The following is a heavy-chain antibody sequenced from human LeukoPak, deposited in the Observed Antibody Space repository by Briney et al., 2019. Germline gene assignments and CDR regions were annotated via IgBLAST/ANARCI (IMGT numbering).Heavy chain of an antibody. CDR2: TYYRSKWYN. V-gene: IGHV6-1*01. J-gene: IGHJ6*03. D-gene: IGHD6-13*01. CDR3: ARDGILAAGYFYYIDV. CDR1: GDSVSSSSAA. Sequence: SQTLSLTCAISGDSVSSSSAAWNWIRQSPSRGLEWLGRTYYRSKWYNDYAGSVQSRITINTDTSKNQFSLQPNSVTPEDTAVYYCARDGILAAGYFYYIDVWGKGTTVTVSS.